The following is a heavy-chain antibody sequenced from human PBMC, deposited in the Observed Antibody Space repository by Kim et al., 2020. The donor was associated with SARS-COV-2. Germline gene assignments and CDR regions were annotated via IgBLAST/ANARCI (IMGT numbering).Heavy chain of an antibody. Sequence: SVDPVRRRLTISRETSKNPLYRQMNSLRAEDTAVYYCARNEYRSSDAFDIWGQGTMVTVSS. CDR3: ARNEYRSSDAFDI. D-gene: IGHD6-6*01. V-gene: IGHV3-30*01. J-gene: IGHJ3*02.